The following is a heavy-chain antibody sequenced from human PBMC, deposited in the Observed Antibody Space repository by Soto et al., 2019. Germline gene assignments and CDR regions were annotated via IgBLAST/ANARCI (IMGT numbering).Heavy chain of an antibody. J-gene: IGHJ4*02. CDR2: IYYSGST. CDR1: GGSISSYY. D-gene: IGHD3-10*01. Sequence: PSETLSLTCTVSGGSISSYYWSWIRQPPGKGLEWIGYIYYSGSTNYNPSLKSRVTISVDTSKNQFSLKLSSVTAADTAVYYCAREAYYGSGSYGYWGKGTLVTVPS. CDR3: AREAYYGSGSYGY. V-gene: IGHV4-59*01.